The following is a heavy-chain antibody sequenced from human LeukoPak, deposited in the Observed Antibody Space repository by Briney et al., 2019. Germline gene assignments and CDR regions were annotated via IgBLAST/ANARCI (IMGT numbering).Heavy chain of an antibody. CDR3: AASLPNIVVVPATKGPFGY. V-gene: IGHV3-23*01. J-gene: IGHJ4*02. D-gene: IGHD2-2*01. Sequence: GGSLRLSCAASGFIFSSYSMSWVRQAPEKGLEFVSGIYENGGTTYYADSVKGRFSISRDNSKNTLYLQMNSLRAEDTAVYYCAASLPNIVVVPATKGPFGYWGQGTLVTVSS. CDR1: GFIFSSYS. CDR2: IYENGGTT.